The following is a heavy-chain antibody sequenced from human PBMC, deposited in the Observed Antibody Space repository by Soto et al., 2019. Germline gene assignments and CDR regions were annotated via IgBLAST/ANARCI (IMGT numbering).Heavy chain of an antibody. D-gene: IGHD3-22*01. CDR1: GGSISSYY. Sequence: SETLSLTCTVSGGSISSYYWNWIRQPPGKGLEWIGYIYYTGSTNYNPSLKSRVTISLDTSKNQFSLKLSSVTAADTAVYYCARYGFAHYRDTIGYYFDPWGRGTLVTVSS. J-gene: IGHJ5*02. CDR3: ARYGFAHYRDTIGYYFDP. V-gene: IGHV4-59*08. CDR2: IYYTGST.